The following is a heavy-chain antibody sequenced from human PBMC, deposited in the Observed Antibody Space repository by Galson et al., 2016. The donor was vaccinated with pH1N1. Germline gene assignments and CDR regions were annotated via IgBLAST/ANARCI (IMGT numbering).Heavy chain of an antibody. CDR2: IYYIGNT. D-gene: IGHD1-7*01. V-gene: IGHV4-34*01. CDR3: ARLPRYYDATGTYRKAYDY. CDR1: GGSLNGNY. Sequence: SETLSLTCAVYGGSLNGNYWSWVRQPPGQGLEWVGQIYYIGNTEYNPSLASRVTISLDTTKNQFSLMMNSMTAADTAVYYCARLPRYYDATGTYRKAYDYWDQGILVTVSA. J-gene: IGHJ4*02.